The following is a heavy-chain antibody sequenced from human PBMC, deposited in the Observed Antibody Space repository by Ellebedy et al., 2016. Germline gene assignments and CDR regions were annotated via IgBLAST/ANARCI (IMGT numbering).Heavy chain of an antibody. CDR2: INEDGSKT. D-gene: IGHD6-19*01. Sequence: GESLKISCAASGFTFGTYWMNWVRQAPGKGLQWLANINEDGSKTHYLDSVKGRFTISRDNAKNTLYLQMNSLRAEDTAVYYCAKSSGFVDYWGQGTLVTVSS. V-gene: IGHV3-7*01. CDR1: GFTFGTYW. J-gene: IGHJ4*02. CDR3: AKSSGFVDY.